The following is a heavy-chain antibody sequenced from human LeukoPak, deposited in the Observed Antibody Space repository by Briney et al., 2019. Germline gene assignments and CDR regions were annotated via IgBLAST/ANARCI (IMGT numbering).Heavy chain of an antibody. J-gene: IGHJ6*02. V-gene: IGHV1-2*02. CDR2: INSHSSGT. CDR1: GYTFTGYY. CDR3: ARVYGSGSFGYYYYAGMDV. Sequence: PGASVNVACKASGYTFTGYYIHWVRQAPRQGHEWMGWINSHSSGTNYAQKLQGRVTMTRDTSISTAYMGLSRLRSDDTAVYYCARVYGSGSFGYYYYAGMDVWGQGTTVTVSS. D-gene: IGHD3-10*01.